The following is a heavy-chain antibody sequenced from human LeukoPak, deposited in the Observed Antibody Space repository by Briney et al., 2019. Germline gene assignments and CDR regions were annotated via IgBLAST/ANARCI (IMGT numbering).Heavy chain of an antibody. CDR1: GGSISSGRYY. Sequence: SETLSLTCTVSGGSISSGRYYWSWIRQHPGKGLEWIGYIYYSGSTYYNPSLKSRVTISVDTSKNQFSLKLSSVTAADTAVYYCARAYGDYVFGAFDIWGQGTMVTVSS. V-gene: IGHV4-31*03. CDR2: IYYSGST. CDR3: ARAYGDYVFGAFDI. D-gene: IGHD4-17*01. J-gene: IGHJ3*02.